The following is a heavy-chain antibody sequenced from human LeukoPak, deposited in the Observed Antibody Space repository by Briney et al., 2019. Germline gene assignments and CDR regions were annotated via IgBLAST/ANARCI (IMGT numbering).Heavy chain of an antibody. CDR1: GGSISGGAYY. CDR2: INHSGST. Sequence: SETLSLTCTVSGGSISGGAYYWSWIRQPPGKGLEWIGEINHSGSTNYNPSLKSRVTISVDTSKNQFSLKLSSVTAADTAVYYCARDRDYAFDYWGQGTLVTVSS. J-gene: IGHJ4*02. V-gene: IGHV4-34*01. D-gene: IGHD4-17*01. CDR3: ARDRDYAFDY.